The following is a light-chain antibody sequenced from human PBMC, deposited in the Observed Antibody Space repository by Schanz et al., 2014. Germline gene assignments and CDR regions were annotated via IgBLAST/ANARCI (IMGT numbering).Light chain of an antibody. J-gene: IGLJ2*01. CDR3: CSYGGSYTFVV. Sequence: QSALTQPRSVSGSPGQSVTISCTGTSSDVGGYKSVSWYQQHPGKAPKLIIYGVTERPSGVPDRFSGSRSGNTASLTISGLQAEDEADYYCCSYGGSYTFVVFGGGTKVTVL. CDR2: GVT. CDR1: SSDVGGYKS. V-gene: IGLV2-11*01.